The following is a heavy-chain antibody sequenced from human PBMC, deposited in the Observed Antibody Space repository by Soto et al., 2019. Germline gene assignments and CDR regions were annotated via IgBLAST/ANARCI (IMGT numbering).Heavy chain of an antibody. CDR2: IIPMSGRP. Sequence: QVQLVQSGAEVKTPGSSVKVSCKASGGTFNSYSIDWVRQAPGQGFEWMGGIIPMSGRPNYAQRFQGRVTFSADKSTNTVYMEVNSLKHEYTAVYYCTRRGRQSANWFCPWGQGTLVTVSS. CDR3: TRRGRQSANWFCP. CDR1: GGTFNSYS. V-gene: IGHV1-69*06. J-gene: IGHJ5*02.